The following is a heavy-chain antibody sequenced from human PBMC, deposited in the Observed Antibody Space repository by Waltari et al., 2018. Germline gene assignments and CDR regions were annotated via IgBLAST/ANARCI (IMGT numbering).Heavy chain of an antibody. V-gene: IGHV4-34*01. J-gene: IGHJ4*02. Sequence: QVQLQQWGAGLLKPSETLSLTCAVYGGSFSGYYWSWIRQPTGKGLEWIGEINHSGRTKYNPSLKSRVTIAVDTSKNQFSLKLSSVAAADTAVYYWARQPHYYYDFVSGPFDYWGQGTLVTVSS. D-gene: IGHD3-3*01. CDR3: ARQPHYYYDFVSGPFDY. CDR1: GGSFSGYY. CDR2: INHSGRT.